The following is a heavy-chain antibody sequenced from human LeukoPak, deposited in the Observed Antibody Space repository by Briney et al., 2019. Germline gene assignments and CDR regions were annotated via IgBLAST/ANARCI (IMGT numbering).Heavy chain of an antibody. V-gene: IGHV3-74*01. CDR1: GFTFNTYW. CDR2: IEGVGTIT. CDR3: AKGYDYGDY. J-gene: IGHJ4*02. Sequence: GGSLRLSCVASGFTFNTYWMHWVRQAPGKGLVWVSRIEGVGTITGYADSVKGRFAISRDNSKNTLYLQMNSLRAEDTAVYYCAKGYDYGDYWGQGTLVTVSS. D-gene: IGHD1-14*01.